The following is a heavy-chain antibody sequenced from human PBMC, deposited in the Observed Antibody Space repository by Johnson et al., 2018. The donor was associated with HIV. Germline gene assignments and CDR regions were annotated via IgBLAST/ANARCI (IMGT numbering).Heavy chain of an antibody. CDR3: AKDLYYYDSSGSVGAFDI. V-gene: IGHV3-7*01. Sequence: MQLVESGGGVVQPGRSLRLSCAASGFTVSSNYMNWVRQAPGKGLEWVANIKQDGSEKYYVDSVKGRFTISRDNSKNTLYLQMNSLRAEDTAVYYCAKDLYYYDSSGSVGAFDIWGQGTMVTVSS. J-gene: IGHJ3*02. D-gene: IGHD3-22*01. CDR1: GFTVSSNY. CDR2: IKQDGSEK.